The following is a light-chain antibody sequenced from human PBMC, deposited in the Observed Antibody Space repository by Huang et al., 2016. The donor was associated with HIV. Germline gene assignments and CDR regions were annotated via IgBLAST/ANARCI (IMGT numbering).Light chain of an antibody. CDR1: QSVNSY. Sequence: ETVLTQSPATLSLSPGERATLSCRASQSVNSYLAGYQQKPGQTPRLLIYDASNRRPGIPSRFSVSGSGTDFTLTISSLEPEDFAVYYCQQRKYSPPSTFGQGTRLEMK. J-gene: IGKJ5*01. V-gene: IGKV3-11*01. CDR3: QQRKYSPPST. CDR2: DAS.